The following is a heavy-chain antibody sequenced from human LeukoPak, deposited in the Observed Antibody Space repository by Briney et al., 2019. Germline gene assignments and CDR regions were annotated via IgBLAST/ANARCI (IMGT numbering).Heavy chain of an antibody. Sequence: SENLSLNCAVYGGSFSGYYWSWIRQPPGKGLEWIGEINHSGSTNYNPSLKSRVTISVDTSKNQFSLKLSSVTAADTAVYYCAGGSEVVVPAAKQYFDYWGQGTLVTVSS. D-gene: IGHD2-2*01. CDR2: INHSGST. CDR1: GGSFSGYY. V-gene: IGHV4-34*01. J-gene: IGHJ4*02. CDR3: AGGSEVVVPAAKQYFDY.